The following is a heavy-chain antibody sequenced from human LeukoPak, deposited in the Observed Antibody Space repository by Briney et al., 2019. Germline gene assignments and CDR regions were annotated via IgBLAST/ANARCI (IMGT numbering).Heavy chain of an antibody. D-gene: IGHD5/OR15-5a*01. Sequence: GGSLRLSCAASGFTFSDYYMSWIRQAPGKGLEWVSYISRSGTTIYYADSVKGRFTISRDNAKNSLYLQMNSLRAEDTAVYYCARLRVYVWFDHWGQGTLVTVSS. J-gene: IGHJ5*02. CDR1: GFTFSDYY. CDR3: ARLRVYVWFDH. V-gene: IGHV3-11*04. CDR2: ISRSGTTI.